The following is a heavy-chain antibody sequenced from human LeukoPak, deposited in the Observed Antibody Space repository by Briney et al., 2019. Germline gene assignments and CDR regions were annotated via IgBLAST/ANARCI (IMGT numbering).Heavy chain of an antibody. CDR2: ITMINGNT. V-gene: IGHV1-18*01. Sequence: ASVKVSCKASGYNFNTYGFSWVRQAPGQGLEWMGWITMINGNTDYAETLQGRVTMTIDTSTSTAYMELRSLRSDDTAVYYCASSLTIFGVVHWGQGTLLTVSS. CDR1: GYNFNTYG. J-gene: IGHJ4*02. CDR3: ASSLTIFGVVH. D-gene: IGHD3-3*01.